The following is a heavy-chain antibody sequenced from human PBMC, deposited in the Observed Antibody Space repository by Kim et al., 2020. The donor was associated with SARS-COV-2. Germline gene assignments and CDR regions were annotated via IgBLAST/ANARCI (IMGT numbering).Heavy chain of an antibody. CDR3: ARDRRITIFGVVIPSYYGMEV. V-gene: IGHV1-46*01. J-gene: IGHJ6*02. CDR1: GYTFTSFY. D-gene: IGHD3-3*01. CDR2: INPSGGST. Sequence: ASVKVSCKASGYTFTSFYMHWVRQAPGQGLEWMGIINPSGGSTSYAQKFQGRVTMTRETSTSTVYMELSSLRSEETAVYYCARDRRITIFGVVIPSYYGMEVWGQGTTVTVSS.